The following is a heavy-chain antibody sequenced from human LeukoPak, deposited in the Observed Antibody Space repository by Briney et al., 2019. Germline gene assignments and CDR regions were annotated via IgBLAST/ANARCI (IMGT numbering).Heavy chain of an antibody. J-gene: IGHJ4*02. CDR1: GGSISSYY. CDR3: ARDRYYDFWSGYYIPGGLDY. CDR2: IYYSGST. V-gene: IGHV4-59*01. D-gene: IGHD3-3*01. Sequence: SETLSLTCTVYGGSISSYYWSWIRQPPGKGLEWIGYIYYSGSTNYNPSLKSRVTISVDTSKNQFSLKLSSVTAADTAVYYCARDRYYDFWSGYYIPGGLDYWGQGTLVTVSS.